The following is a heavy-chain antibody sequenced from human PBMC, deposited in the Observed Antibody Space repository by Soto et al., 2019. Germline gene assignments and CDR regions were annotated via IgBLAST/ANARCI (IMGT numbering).Heavy chain of an antibody. V-gene: IGHV3-74*01. CDR3: ARHNLHSY. D-gene: IGHD1-20*01. CDR2: IHNDGSTT. Sequence: GGSLRLSCAASGFTFSSYWMHWVRQAPGKGLMWVSRIHNDGSTTRYADSVKGRFTISRDNAKNTLYLQMSSLRVEDTAVYYCARHNLHSYWGQGTLVTVSS. J-gene: IGHJ4*01. CDR1: GFTFSSYW.